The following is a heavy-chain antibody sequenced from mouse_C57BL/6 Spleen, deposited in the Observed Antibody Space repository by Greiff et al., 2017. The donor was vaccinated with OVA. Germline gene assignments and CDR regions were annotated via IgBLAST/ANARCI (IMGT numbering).Heavy chain of an antibody. J-gene: IGHJ3*01. CDR1: GYTFTSYW. D-gene: IGHD2-3*01. CDR3: ARIYDGWAY. V-gene: IGHV1-61*01. CDR2: IYPSDSET. Sequence: QVQLQQPGAELVRPGSSVKLSCKASGYTFTSYWMDWVKQRPGQGLEWIGNIYPSDSETHYNQKFKDKATLTVDKSSSTAYMQLSSLTSEDSAVYYCARIYDGWAYWGQGTLVTVSA.